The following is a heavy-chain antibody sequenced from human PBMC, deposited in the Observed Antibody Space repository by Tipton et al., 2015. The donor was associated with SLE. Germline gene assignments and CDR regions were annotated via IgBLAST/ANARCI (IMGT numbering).Heavy chain of an antibody. CDR1: GGSISSSNW. CDR2: IYHSGST. J-gene: IGHJ4*02. CDR3: ARGRRCSGGSCYPPFDY. Sequence: TLSLTCAVSGGSISSSNWWSWVRQPPGKGLEWIGEIYHSGSTNYNPSLKSRVTISVDKSKNQFSLKLSAVTAADTAVYYCARGRRCSGGSCYPPFDYWGQGTLVTVSP. D-gene: IGHD2-15*01. V-gene: IGHV4-4*02.